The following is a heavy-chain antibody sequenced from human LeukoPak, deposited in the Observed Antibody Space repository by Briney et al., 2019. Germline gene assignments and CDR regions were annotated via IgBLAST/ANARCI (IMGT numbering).Heavy chain of an antibody. Sequence: GGSLRLSCAASGFTFSSDAMTWVRQAPGKGLEWVSTISGSGVYTYDADSVKGRFTISRDNSKKTLYLQMDSLRADDTAVYYCAKRREGATDFWGQGTLVSLSS. D-gene: IGHD1-26*01. V-gene: IGHV3-23*01. CDR2: ISGSGVYT. J-gene: IGHJ4*02. CDR1: GFTFSSDA. CDR3: AKRREGATDF.